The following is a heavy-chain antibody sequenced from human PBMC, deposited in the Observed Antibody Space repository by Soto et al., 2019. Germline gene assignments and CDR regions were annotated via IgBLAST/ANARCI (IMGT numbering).Heavy chain of an antibody. CDR1: GFSFSDSA. D-gene: IGHD5-18*01. CDR2: IRSKHNNYAT. Sequence: GGSLRLSCAASGFSFSDSAVHWVRQASGKGLEWVGRIRSKHNNYATGYAAPVKGRFTISRHDSENTLYLQMNSLKSEDTAVYYCSHGYYQYFNSWGQGTLVTVSS. V-gene: IGHV3-73*01. CDR3: SHGYYQYFNS. J-gene: IGHJ4*02.